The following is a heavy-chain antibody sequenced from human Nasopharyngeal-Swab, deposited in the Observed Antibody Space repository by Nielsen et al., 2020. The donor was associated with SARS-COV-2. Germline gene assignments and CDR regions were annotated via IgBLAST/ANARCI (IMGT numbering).Heavy chain of an antibody. CDR2: IYTSGST. CDR3: ARALDYDFWSGYWGRGYFDY. V-gene: IGHV4-61*02. J-gene: IGHJ4*02. CDR1: GGSISSGSYY. Sequence: LRLSCTVSGGSISSGSYYWSWIRQPAGKGLEWIGRIYTSGSTNYNPSLKSRVTISVDTSKNQFSLKLSSVTAADTAVYYCARALDYDFWSGYWGRGYFDYWGQGTLVTVS. D-gene: IGHD3-3*01.